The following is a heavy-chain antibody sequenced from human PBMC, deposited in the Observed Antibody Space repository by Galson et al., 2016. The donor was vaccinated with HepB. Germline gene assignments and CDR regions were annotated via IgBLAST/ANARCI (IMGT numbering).Heavy chain of an antibody. Sequence: SLRLSCAASGFTFNDYYMSWIRQAPGKGLEWVSHISSRTMYTVYADSVKGRFTISRDNAKNSVDLQMNSLRDEDTGLYYCARDGADGGIADYWGQGILVIVSS. J-gene: IGHJ4*02. CDR3: ARDGADGGIADY. V-gene: IGHV3-11*06. D-gene: IGHD4-23*01. CDR2: ISSRTMYT. CDR1: GFTFNDYY.